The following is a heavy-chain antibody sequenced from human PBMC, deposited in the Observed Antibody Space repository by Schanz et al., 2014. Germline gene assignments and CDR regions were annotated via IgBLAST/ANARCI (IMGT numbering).Heavy chain of an antibody. V-gene: IGHV3-13*01. CDR3: ARDRGYCSGGSCLTFDY. CDR1: GFTLSNSD. J-gene: IGHJ4*02. CDR2: IGYLGDT. D-gene: IGHD2-15*01. Sequence: EVQLVESGGGLVQPGGSLRLSCAASGFTLSNSDMHWVRQGTGKGLEWVSTIGYLGDTYYPDSVKGRFTVSRDNARNSLYLHMNTLGAEDTAVYYCARDRGYCSGGSCLTFDYWGQGTLXTVSS.